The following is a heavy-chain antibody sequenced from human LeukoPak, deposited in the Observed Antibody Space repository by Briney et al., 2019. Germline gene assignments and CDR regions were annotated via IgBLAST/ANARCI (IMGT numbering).Heavy chain of an antibody. CDR1: GGSISSGGYY. D-gene: IGHD2-15*01. V-gene: IGHV4-31*03. CDR2: IYYSGST. CDR3: ARVPEDYLCSGGNCYYDC. J-gene: IGHJ4*02. Sequence: SETLSLTCTVSGGSISSGGYYWSWLRQPPGKGLEWIGSIYYSGSTYYNPSLKSRVTISVDTSKKQFSLRLTSVTAADTAVYYCARVPEDYLCSGGNCYYDCWGQGTLVTVSS.